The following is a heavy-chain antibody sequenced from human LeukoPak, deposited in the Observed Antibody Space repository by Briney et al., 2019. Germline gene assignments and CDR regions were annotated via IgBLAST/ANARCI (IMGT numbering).Heavy chain of an antibody. CDR2: ISWNSGTI. Sequence: GGSLRLSCAASGFTFDDYAMHWVRQAPGKGLEWVSGISWNSGTIGYADSVKGRFTISRDNAKNSLYLQMNSLRAEDTAVYYCARVGYSYGWYFDYWGQGTLVTVSS. J-gene: IGHJ4*02. D-gene: IGHD5-18*01. CDR3: ARVGYSYGWYFDY. CDR1: GFTFDDYA. V-gene: IGHV3-9*01.